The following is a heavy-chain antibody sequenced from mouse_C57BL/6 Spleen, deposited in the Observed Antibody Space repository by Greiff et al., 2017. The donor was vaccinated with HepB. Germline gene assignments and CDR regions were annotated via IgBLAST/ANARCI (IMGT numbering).Heavy chain of an antibody. D-gene: IGHD1-1*02. V-gene: IGHV1-52*01. J-gene: IGHJ1*03. CDR1: GYTFTSYW. CDR3: VRGGSYEYFGV. Sequence: QVQLQQPGAELVRPGSSVKLSCKASGYTFTSYWMHWVKQRPIQGLEWIGNIDPSDSETHYNQKFKDKATLTVDKSSSTAYMQLSSLTSEDSAVYYCVRGGSYEYFGVWGTGTTVTVSS. CDR2: IDPSDSET.